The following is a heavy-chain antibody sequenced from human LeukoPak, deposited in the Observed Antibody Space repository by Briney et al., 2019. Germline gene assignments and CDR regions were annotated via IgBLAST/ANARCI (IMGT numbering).Heavy chain of an antibody. V-gene: IGHV1-18*01. CDR2: ISAYNGNT. J-gene: IGHJ6*02. D-gene: IGHD3-3*01. CDR1: GYTFTSYG. CDR3: ARDPPQDYDFWSFYYYYGMDV. Sequence: ASVKVSCKASGYTFTSYGISWVRQAPGQGLEWMGWISAYNGNTNYSQKLQGRGTMTTDTSTSTAYVELRSLRSDDTAVYYCARDPPQDYDFWSFYYYYGMDVWGQGTTVTVSS.